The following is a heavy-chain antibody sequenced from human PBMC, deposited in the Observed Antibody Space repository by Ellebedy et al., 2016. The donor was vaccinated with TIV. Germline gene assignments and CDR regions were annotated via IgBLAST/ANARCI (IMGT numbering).Heavy chain of an antibody. V-gene: IGHV4-59*01. CDR3: ARDSYDSSGYYY. CDR1: GGSISSYY. D-gene: IGHD3-22*01. Sequence: SETLSLTXTVSGGSISSYYWSWIRQPPGKGLEWIGYIYYSGSTNYNPSLKSRVTISVDTSKNQFSLKLSSVTAADTAVYYCARDSYDSSGYYYWGQGTLGTVAS. J-gene: IGHJ4*02. CDR2: IYYSGST.